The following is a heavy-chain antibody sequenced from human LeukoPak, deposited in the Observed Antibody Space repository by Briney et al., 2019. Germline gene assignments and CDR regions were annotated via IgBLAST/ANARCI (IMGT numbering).Heavy chain of an antibody. J-gene: IGHJ4*02. CDR2: ICCRGGTT. D-gene: IGHD3-22*01. CDR3: AKRGVVIRVILVGFHKEAYYFDS. CDR1: GITLSDYC. V-gene: IGHV3-23*01. Sequence: GSLRLSFAVFGITLSDYCMSWVRQTPGKGLEWVAGICCRGGTTSYPGSVKGRFTLSRDNPKNTLYLQMNSLRAEDTAVYFCAKRGVVIRVILVGFHKEAYYFDSWGQGALVTVSS.